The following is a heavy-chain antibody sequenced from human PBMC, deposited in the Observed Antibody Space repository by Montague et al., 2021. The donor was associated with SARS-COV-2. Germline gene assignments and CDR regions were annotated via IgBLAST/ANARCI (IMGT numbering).Heavy chain of an antibody. Sequence: SETLSLTCTVSGGSISSSSYYWGWIRQPPGKGLEWIGSIYSSGSTYYNPSLKSRVTISVDASKNQFSLKLSSVTAADTAVYYCASHTYYYDCGGSDAFDIWGQGTMVTVSS. CDR3: ASHTYYYDCGGSDAFDI. D-gene: IGHD3-22*01. CDR1: GGSISSSSYY. V-gene: IGHV4-39*01. CDR2: IYSSGST. J-gene: IGHJ3*02.